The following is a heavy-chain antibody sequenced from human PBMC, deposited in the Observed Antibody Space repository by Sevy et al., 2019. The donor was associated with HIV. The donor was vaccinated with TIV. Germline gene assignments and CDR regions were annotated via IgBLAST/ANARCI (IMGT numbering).Heavy chain of an antibody. CDR1: GFTFSGNW. J-gene: IGHJ4*02. V-gene: IGHV3-7*01. D-gene: IGHD2-2*02. CDR3: ARDAGYCSSTSCYRGDYFDY. CDR2: IKEDGSGK. Sequence: GGSLRLSCAASGFTFSGNWMSWVRQAPGKGLERVADIKEDGSGKYYVDSVKGRFTISRDNAKKSLYLQMNNLRAEDTAVYYCARDAGYCSSTSCYRGDYFDYWGQGTLVTVSS.